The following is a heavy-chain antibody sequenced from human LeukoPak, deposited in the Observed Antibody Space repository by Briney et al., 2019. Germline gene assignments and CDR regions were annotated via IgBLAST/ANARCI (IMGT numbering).Heavy chain of an antibody. Sequence: GGSLRLSCAASGFTFSSYAMSWVRQAPGKGLEWVSTLSGSGGNTYYADSVKGRVTISRDNSKNTLYLQMNSLRAEDTAVYHCAKGSYYYDSAVYFDYWGQGTLVTVSS. V-gene: IGHV3-23*01. D-gene: IGHD3-22*01. CDR3: AKGSYYYDSAVYFDY. CDR2: LSGSGGNT. CDR1: GFTFSSYA. J-gene: IGHJ4*02.